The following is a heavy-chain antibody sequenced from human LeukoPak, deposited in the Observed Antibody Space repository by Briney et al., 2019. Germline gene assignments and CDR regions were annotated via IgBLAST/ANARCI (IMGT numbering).Heavy chain of an antibody. J-gene: IGHJ3*02. Sequence: ASVKVSCKASGYTFTGYYMHWVRQAPGQGLEWMGWINPNSGGTNYAQKFQGRVTMTRDTSISTAYMELSRLRSDDTAVYHCARDLVVVVPAAPPDAFDIWGQGTMVTVSS. CDR1: GYTFTGYY. V-gene: IGHV1-2*02. D-gene: IGHD2-2*01. CDR2: INPNSGGT. CDR3: ARDLVVVVPAAPPDAFDI.